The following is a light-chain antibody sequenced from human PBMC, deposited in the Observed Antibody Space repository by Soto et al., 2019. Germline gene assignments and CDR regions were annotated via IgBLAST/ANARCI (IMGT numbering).Light chain of an antibody. J-gene: IGKJ2*01. Sequence: EIVLTQSPGTLSLSPGERATLSCRASQSVSSSYLAWYQQKPGQAPRLLLYGASSRATGIPDRFSGSGSGTDFTLTISRREPEDFAVYYCQQYGSSPLYTFGQGTKLEIK. V-gene: IGKV3-20*01. CDR1: QSVSSSY. CDR2: GAS. CDR3: QQYGSSPLYT.